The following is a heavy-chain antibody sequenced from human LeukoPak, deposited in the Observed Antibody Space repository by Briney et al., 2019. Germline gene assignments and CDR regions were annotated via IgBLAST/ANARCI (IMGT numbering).Heavy chain of an antibody. CDR2: IGSSSSTI. V-gene: IGHV3-48*04. CDR3: ATLVGARGGY. CDR1: GFTFSSYS. J-gene: IGHJ4*02. Sequence: PGGSLRLSCAASGFTFSSYSMNWVRQAPGKGLEWVSYIGSSSSTIYYADSVKGRFTISRDNAKNSLYLQMNSLRAEDTAVYYCATLVGARGGYWGQGTLVTVSS. D-gene: IGHD1-26*01.